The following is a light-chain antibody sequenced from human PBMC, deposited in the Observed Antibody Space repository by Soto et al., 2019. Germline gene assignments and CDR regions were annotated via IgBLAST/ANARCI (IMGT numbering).Light chain of an antibody. Sequence: QTVVTQEPSFLVSPGRTVTLTCGLSSGSVSTSYYPSWYQQTPGQAPRTLIYSTNIRSSGVPDRFSGSILGNKAALTITGAQADDESDYYCVLYMGSGIWVFGGGTKLTVL. CDR1: SGSVSTSYY. CDR3: VLYMGSGIWV. CDR2: STN. V-gene: IGLV8-61*01. J-gene: IGLJ3*02.